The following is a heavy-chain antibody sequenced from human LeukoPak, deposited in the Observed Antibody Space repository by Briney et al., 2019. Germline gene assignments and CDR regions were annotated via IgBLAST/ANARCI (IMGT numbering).Heavy chain of an antibody. D-gene: IGHD3-22*01. CDR1: GFTFSSYW. V-gene: IGHV3-74*01. Sequence: GGSLRLSCAASGFTFSSYWMHWVLQAPGKGPVWVSRINSDGSSTSYADSVKGRFTISRDNAKNTLYLQMNSLRAEDTAVYYCAREGPDSFDYWGQGTVVTVSS. J-gene: IGHJ4*02. CDR2: INSDGSST. CDR3: AREGPDSFDY.